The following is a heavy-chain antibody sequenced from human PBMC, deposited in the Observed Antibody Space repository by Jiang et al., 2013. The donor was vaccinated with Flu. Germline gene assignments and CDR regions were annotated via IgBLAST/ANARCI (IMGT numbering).Heavy chain of an antibody. V-gene: IGHV4-39*01. D-gene: IGHD6-19*01. CDR3: ARLGGWYVSYFDY. Sequence: KGLEWIGVSIIWEHLLQPSLKSQVTISVDTSKNQFSLKLSSVTAADTAVYYCARLGGWYVSYFDYWGQGTLVTVSS. CDR2: SIIWEH. J-gene: IGHJ4*02.